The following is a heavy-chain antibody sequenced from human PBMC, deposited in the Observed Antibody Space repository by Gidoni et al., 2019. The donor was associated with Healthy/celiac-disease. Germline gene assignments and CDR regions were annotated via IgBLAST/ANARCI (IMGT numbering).Heavy chain of an antibody. Sequence: QVQLQEPGPGLVKPSETLSLTCTVSGGSISSYYWSWIRQPPGKGLEWIGYIYYSGSTNYNPSLKSRVTISVDTSKNQFSLKLSSVTAADTAVYYCARHAGLRADFDYWGQGTLVTVSS. V-gene: IGHV4-59*08. J-gene: IGHJ4*02. CDR1: GGSISSYY. CDR2: IYYSGST. CDR3: ARHAGLRADFDY. D-gene: IGHD4-17*01.